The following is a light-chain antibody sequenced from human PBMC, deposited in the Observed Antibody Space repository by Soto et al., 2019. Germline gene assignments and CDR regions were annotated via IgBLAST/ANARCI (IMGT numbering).Light chain of an antibody. CDR2: EVS. Sequence: QSALTQPASVSGSPGQSITISCTGTSSDVGGYNYVSWYQQHPGKAPKLMIYEVSNRPSGVSNRFSGSKSGNTASLTISGLQAEDGADYYCTSYTSRSTLVVFGGGTKLPVL. CDR1: SSDVGGYNY. J-gene: IGLJ2*01. CDR3: TSYTSRSTLVV. V-gene: IGLV2-14*01.